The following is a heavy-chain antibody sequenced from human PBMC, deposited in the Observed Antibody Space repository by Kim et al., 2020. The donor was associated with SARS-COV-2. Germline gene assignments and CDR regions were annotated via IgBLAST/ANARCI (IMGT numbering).Heavy chain of an antibody. CDR3: AKCGDYVWGSTDAFDI. Sequence: GGSLRLSCAASGFTFSSDSMSWVRQAPGKGLEWVSLISESGGSTYYADSVKGRFTISRDNSKNTLYLQMNSLRAEDTAVYYCAKCGDYVWGSTDAFDIWGQGTMVTVSS. CDR2: ISESGGST. J-gene: IGHJ3*02. CDR1: GFTFSSDS. V-gene: IGHV3-23*01. D-gene: IGHD3-16*01.